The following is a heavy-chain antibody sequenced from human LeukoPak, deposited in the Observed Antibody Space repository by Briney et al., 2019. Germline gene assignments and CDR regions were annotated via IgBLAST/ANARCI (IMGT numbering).Heavy chain of an antibody. J-gene: IGHJ4*02. CDR2: LYTSANN. CDR1: GDSISSYH. V-gene: IGHV4-4*07. CDR3: AREDLSGTFDF. D-gene: IGHD6-13*01. Sequence: SETLSLTCNVSGDSISSYHWSWIRQPAGGGRVWIRRLYTSANNNYSPSFKSRATISIDQSTNQSSPKLPSSTAADTAVYYCAREDLSGTFDFWGQGTLVTVSS.